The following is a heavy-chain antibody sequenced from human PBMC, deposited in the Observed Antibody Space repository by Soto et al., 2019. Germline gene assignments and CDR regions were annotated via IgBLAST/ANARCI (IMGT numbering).Heavy chain of an antibody. CDR2: IDVGNGNT. CDR3: ARDGDHYGDS. V-gene: IGHV1-58*01. Sequence: SVKVSCKASGFTFTSSAVQWVRQVRGQRLEWIGWIDVGNGNTNYAQKLQGRVTITRDMSTSTAYMELSSLRSDDTAVYYCARDGDHYGDSWGQGTLVTVSS. D-gene: IGHD2-21*01. CDR1: GFTFTSSA. J-gene: IGHJ4*02.